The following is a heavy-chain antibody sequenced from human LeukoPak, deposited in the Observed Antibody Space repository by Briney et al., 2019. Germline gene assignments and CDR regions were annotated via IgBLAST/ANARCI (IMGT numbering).Heavy chain of an antibody. V-gene: IGHV3-7*05. CDR2: MKQDGSEK. CDR1: GFTFSSYW. D-gene: IGHD6-13*01. J-gene: IGHJ4*02. Sequence: TGGPLRLSCAASGFTFSSYWMTWVRQAPWKGLEWVAKMKQDGSEKFYVDSVKGRFTISRDNAKNALYLQMNSLGAEDTAVYYCARRGTSSSWAHFDYWGQGTLVTVS. CDR3: ARRGTSSSWAHFDY.